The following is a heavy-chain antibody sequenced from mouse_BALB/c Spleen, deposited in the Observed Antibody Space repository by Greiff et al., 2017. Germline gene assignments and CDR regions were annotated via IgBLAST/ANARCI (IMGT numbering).Heavy chain of an antibody. CDR2: ISYSGST. CDR3: ANCPYYYGSSYPFAY. V-gene: IGHV3-2*02. D-gene: IGHD1-1*01. CDR1: GYSITSDYA. J-gene: IGHJ3*01. Sequence: EVKLQESGPGLVKPSQSLSLSCTVTGYSITSDYAWYWIRQFPGNKLEWMGYISYSGSTSYNPSLKSRISITRDKSKNQFFLQLNSVTTEDTATYYCANCPYYYGSSYPFAYWGQGTLVTVSA.